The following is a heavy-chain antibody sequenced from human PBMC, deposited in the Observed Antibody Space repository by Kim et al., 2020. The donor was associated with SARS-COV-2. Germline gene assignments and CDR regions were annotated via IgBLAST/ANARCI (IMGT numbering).Heavy chain of an antibody. CDR2: IGTNSGKT. D-gene: IGHD3-9*01. V-gene: IGHV1-18*01. Sequence: ASVKVSCKYSTSNFWDARINWVRQAPGQGLEWMGWIGTNSGKTKSAQKFQGRVTMTTDTSTDTAYLELKNLTSDDTAVYYCSEDGSPYFRDMDVWGQGTTVTVSS. J-gene: IGHJ6*02. CDR1: TSNFWDAR. CDR3: SEDGSPYFRDMDV.